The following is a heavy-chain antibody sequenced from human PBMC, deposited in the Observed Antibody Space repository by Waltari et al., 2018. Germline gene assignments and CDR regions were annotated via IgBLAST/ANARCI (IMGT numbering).Heavy chain of an antibody. J-gene: IGHJ4*02. Sequence: EVQLLESGGGLVQPGGSLRLSCAASGFTFSSYAMSWVRQAPGKGLEWVSAISGSGGSTYYADSVKGRFTISRDNSKNTLYLQMNSLRAEDTAVYYCAKGYIMITFGEKYYFDYWGQGTLVTVSS. D-gene: IGHD3-16*01. CDR1: GFTFSSYA. CDR2: ISGSGGST. V-gene: IGHV3-23*01. CDR3: AKGYIMITFGEKYYFDY.